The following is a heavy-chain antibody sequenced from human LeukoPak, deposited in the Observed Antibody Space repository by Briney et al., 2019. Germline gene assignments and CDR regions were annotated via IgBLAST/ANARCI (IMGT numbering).Heavy chain of an antibody. V-gene: IGHV3-30-3*01. CDR2: ISYDGSNK. CDR1: GFTFSSYA. J-gene: IGHJ4*02. Sequence: GGSLRLSCAASGFTFSSYAMSWVRQAPGKGLEWVAVISYDGSNKYYADSVKGRFTISRDNSKNTLYLQMDSLRAEDTAVYYCARGQEVVVTHIDYWGQGTLVTVSS. CDR3: ARGQEVVVTHIDY. D-gene: IGHD3-22*01.